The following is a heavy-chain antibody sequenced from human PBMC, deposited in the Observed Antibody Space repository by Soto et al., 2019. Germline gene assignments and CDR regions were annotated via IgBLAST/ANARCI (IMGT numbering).Heavy chain of an antibody. V-gene: IGHV1-69*13. CDR2: IIPIFGTA. CDR3: ARDLRYVDIVATVEAVKGYQYYYYGMDV. D-gene: IGHD5-12*01. CDR1: GGTFSSYA. Sequence: GASVKVSCKASGGTFSSYAISWVRQAPGQGLEWMGGIIPIFGTANYAQKFQGRVTITADESTSTAYMELSSLRSEDTAVYYCARDLRYVDIVATVEAVKGYQYYYYGMDVWGQGTTVTVSS. J-gene: IGHJ6*02.